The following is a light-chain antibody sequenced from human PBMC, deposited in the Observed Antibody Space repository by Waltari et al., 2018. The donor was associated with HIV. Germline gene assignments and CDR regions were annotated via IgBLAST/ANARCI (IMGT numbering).Light chain of an antibody. CDR2: FNS. Sequence: SYVLTQPPSVSVAPGAAATTSSGGWNIATNSVHCYRQHPGQAPVLVIRFNSDRPSGIPDRFSGSTSGNTATLTISRVEVGDEADYYCQVWDSTNHHVVFGGGTELTVL. CDR3: QVWDSTNHHVV. CDR1: NIATNS. V-gene: IGLV3-21*04. J-gene: IGLJ3*02.